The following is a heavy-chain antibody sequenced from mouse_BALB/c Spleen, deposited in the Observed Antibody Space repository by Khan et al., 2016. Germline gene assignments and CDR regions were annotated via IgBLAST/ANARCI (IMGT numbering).Heavy chain of an antibody. CDR1: GYVFSIYW. V-gene: IGHV1-80*01. CDR2: IYPGDDDI. CDR3: AISRYGNLAPYALYY. Sequence: QVQLQQSGVEMVRPGSSVKISCKAAGYVFSIYWMNWVKQRPGQGLEWIGQIYPGDDDINYDGNFKGKVTLTADKSSSTVYMQLSSLTSEDSAVYFCAISRYGNLAPYALYYWGQGTSVTVSS. D-gene: IGHD2-1*01. J-gene: IGHJ4*01.